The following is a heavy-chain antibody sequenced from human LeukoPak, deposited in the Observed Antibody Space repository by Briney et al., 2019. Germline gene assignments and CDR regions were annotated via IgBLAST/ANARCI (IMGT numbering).Heavy chain of an antibody. J-gene: IGHJ5*02. CDR3: ARVSPRDFVAVPAARTGWFDP. CDR2: INHSGSS. D-gene: IGHD2-2*01. CDR1: GGSLSGYY. V-gene: IGHV4-34*01. Sequence: SETLSLTCAVYGGSLSGYYWTWIRQPPGKGLEWIGDINHSGSSNYNPSLRSRVTISVDTSKNQFSLKLSSVTAADTAVYYCARVSPRDFVAVPAARTGWFDPWGQGTLVTVSS.